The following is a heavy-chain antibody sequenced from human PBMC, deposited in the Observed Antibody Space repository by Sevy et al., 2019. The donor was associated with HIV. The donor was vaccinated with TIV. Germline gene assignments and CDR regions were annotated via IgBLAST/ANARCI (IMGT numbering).Heavy chain of an antibody. V-gene: IGHV3-30-3*01. CDR1: GFSFSHYA. CDR2: ISYDGTYK. Sequence: GGSLRLSCAVSGFSFSHYAFHWVRQAPGKGLEWVSLISYDGTYKYYADSVKGRFTICRDNSKNTLYLQMNSLRGNDTAVYYCARVAVSYCTNDCYHRFDYWGPGALVTVSS. CDR3: ARVAVSYCTNDCYHRFDY. J-gene: IGHJ4*02. D-gene: IGHD2-8*01.